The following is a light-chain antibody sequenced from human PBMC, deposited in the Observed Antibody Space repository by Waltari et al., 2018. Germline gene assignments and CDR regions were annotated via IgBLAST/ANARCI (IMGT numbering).Light chain of an antibody. CDR1: QSVLYSSNNKNY. V-gene: IGKV4-1*01. Sequence: ILVTQSSGLLAVSLGERATINCQSSQSVLYSSNNKNYLAWYQQKPGQPPKLLIYWASTRESGVPDRFSGSGSGTDFTLTISSLQAEDVAVYYCQQYFSTPPTFGGGTKVEIK. CDR2: WAS. J-gene: IGKJ4*02. CDR3: QQYFSTPPT.